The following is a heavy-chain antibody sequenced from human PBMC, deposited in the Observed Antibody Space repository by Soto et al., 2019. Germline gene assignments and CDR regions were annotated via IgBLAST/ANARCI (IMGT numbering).Heavy chain of an antibody. CDR1: GYTFTSYY. Sequence: ASVKVSCKASGYTFTSYYMHWVRQAPGQGLEWMGIINPSGGSTSYAQKFQGRVNMTRDTSTSTVYMELSSLRSEDTAVYYCAGRPRNSGSYLGYYGMDVWGQGTTVTVSS. D-gene: IGHD1-26*01. V-gene: IGHV1-46*01. CDR2: INPSGGST. CDR3: AGRPRNSGSYLGYYGMDV. J-gene: IGHJ6*02.